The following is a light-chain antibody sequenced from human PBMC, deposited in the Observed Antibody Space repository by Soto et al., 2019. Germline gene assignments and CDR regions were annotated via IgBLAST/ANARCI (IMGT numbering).Light chain of an antibody. V-gene: IGKV3-15*01. J-gene: IGKJ4*01. Sequence: EILMTQSPVTLSVSPGERATLSCRASQSLTSYLAWYQQKPDQAPRLLIYGISTRATDIPARFSGSGSGTEFTLTISSLQSEDFAVYYCQQYNNWPLTFGGGTKVDIK. CDR1: QSLTSY. CDR2: GIS. CDR3: QQYNNWPLT.